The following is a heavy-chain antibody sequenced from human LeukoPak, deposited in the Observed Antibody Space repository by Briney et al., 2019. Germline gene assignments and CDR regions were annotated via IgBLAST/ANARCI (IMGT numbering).Heavy chain of an antibody. V-gene: IGHV5-51*01. CDR3: ARHGVEGYNGAFHI. J-gene: IGHJ3*02. Sequence: GESLKISCKTSGYSFTSYWIGRVRQLPGKGLEWMGIIYPGDSDSRYSPSFQGHVTISADKSISTAYLQWSSLKASDTAMYYCARHGVEGYNGAFHIWGQGTMVTVSS. D-gene: IGHD5-24*01. CDR1: GYSFTSYW. CDR2: IYPGDSDS.